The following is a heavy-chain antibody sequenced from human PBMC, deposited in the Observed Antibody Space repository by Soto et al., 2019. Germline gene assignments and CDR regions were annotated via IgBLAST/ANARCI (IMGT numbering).Heavy chain of an antibody. CDR3: ARDRGYCSGGLCAWFFDL. Sequence: PGGSLRLSCAASGFNFNNNGMSWVRQAPGKGLEWVSTISSDGGAAFYADSVEGRFTISRDNSKNTMYVQMNSLRAGDTAVYYCARDRGYCSGGLCAWFFDLWGRGTQVTVSS. V-gene: IGHV3-23*01. J-gene: IGHJ2*01. CDR2: ISSDGGAA. D-gene: IGHD2-15*01. CDR1: GFNFNNNG.